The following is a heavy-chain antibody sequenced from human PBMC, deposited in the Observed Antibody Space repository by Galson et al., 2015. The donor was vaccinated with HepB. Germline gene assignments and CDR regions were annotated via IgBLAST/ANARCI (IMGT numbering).Heavy chain of an antibody. CDR3: ARDSRATFGEPNWFDP. CDR1: GFTFSSYN. D-gene: IGHD3-3*01. V-gene: IGHV3-48*03. CDR2: ISATGTTI. J-gene: IGHJ5*02. Sequence: SLRLSCAASGFTFSSYNMNWVRQAPGKGLDWISYISATGTTIEYADSVKGRFIISRDNAKNSLYLQVNSLRVEDTAVYYCARDSRATFGEPNWFDPWGQGTRVIVSS.